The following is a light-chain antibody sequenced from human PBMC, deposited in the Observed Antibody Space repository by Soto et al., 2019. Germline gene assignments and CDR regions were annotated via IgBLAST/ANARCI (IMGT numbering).Light chain of an antibody. J-gene: IGLJ2*01. CDR3: SSYPSSSTLVV. Sequence: QSALTQPAAVSGSPGQSITISCTGTSSDVGGYNYVSWYQQHPGKAPKLMIYDVSNRPSGVSNRFSGSKSGNTASLTISGLKAEDEADYYCSSYPSSSTLVVFGGGTKVTVL. CDR1: SSDVGGYNY. V-gene: IGLV2-14*01. CDR2: DVS.